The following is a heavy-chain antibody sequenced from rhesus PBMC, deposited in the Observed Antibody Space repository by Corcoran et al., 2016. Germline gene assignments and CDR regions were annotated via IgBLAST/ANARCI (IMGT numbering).Heavy chain of an antibody. CDR1: GFTFGSDA. D-gene: IGHD3-9*01. CDR3: ARGRYSYWYFDI. CDR2: IIPIFGVT. J-gene: IGHJ2*01. Sequence: QVQLVQSGAEVKKPGASLKVSCKASGFTFGSDADSWVGQAPGNGLEWMGCIIPIFGVTHYAEKCQCRVTITADTSTSTAYRTLGSLRCEDTAVYYCARGRYSYWYFDIWGPGTPITISS. V-gene: IGHV1S10*01.